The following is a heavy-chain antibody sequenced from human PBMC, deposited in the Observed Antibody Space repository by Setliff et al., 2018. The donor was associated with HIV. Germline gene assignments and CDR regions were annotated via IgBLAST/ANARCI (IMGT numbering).Heavy chain of an antibody. Sequence: SETLSLTCAVYGVSFSGYYWSWIRQPPGKGLEWIGEINHRGITNYSPSLKSRVTISVDTSKNQFSLKLSSVTAADTAVYYCARTSGSPYYYYYYMDVWGKGTTVTVSS. CDR2: INHRGIT. V-gene: IGHV4-34*01. CDR1: GVSFSGYY. J-gene: IGHJ6*03. D-gene: IGHD6-19*01. CDR3: ARTSGSPYYYYYYMDV.